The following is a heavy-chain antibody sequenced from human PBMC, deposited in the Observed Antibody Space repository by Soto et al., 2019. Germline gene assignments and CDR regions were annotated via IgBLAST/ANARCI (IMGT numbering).Heavy chain of an antibody. CDR1: GGSFSGYY. V-gene: IGHV4-34*01. Sequence: QVQLQQWGAGLLKPSETLSLTCAVYGGSFSGYYWSWIRQPPGKGLEWIGEINHSGSTNYNPSLKSRVTISVDTSKNQFSLKLSSVTAADTAVYYCARGDPRPNYYYYGIDVWGQGTTVTVSS. CDR2: INHSGST. CDR3: ARGDPRPNYYYYGIDV. J-gene: IGHJ6*02.